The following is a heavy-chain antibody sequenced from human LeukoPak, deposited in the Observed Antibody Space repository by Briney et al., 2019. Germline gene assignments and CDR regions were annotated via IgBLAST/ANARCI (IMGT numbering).Heavy chain of an antibody. J-gene: IGHJ4*02. V-gene: IGHV3-15*01. Sequence: GGSLRLSCAASGFTFSNAWMSWVRQAPGKGLEWVGRIKSKTDGGTTDYAAPVKGRFTISRDDSKNTLYLQMNSLKTEDTAVYYCTTDPVAVAGTEDYWGQGTLVTVSS. D-gene: IGHD6-19*01. CDR1: GFTFSNAW. CDR3: TTDPVAVAGTEDY. CDR2: IKSKTDGGTT.